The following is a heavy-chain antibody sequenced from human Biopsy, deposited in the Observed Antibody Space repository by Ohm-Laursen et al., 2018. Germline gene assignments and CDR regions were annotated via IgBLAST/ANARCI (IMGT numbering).Heavy chain of an antibody. CDR1: GGSFSGTY. CDR2: INHSGST. J-gene: IGHJ3*02. V-gene: IGHV4-34*01. D-gene: IGHD1-26*01. CDR3: ARGTGRYYVYGAFDI. Sequence: SDTLSLTCAVSGGSFSGTYWSWIRQTPGKGLEWIGEINHSGSTKYNPSFESRVTMSVDTSKNQFSLNLRSVTAADTAVYYCARGTGRYYVYGAFDIWGQGTVVTVSS.